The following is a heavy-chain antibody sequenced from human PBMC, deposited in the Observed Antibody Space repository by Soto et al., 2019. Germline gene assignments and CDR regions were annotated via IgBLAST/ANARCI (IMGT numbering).Heavy chain of an antibody. CDR3: ARSSDDSSGPGAFDI. CDR1: GGSISSGGYS. J-gene: IGHJ3*02. CDR2: IYHSGST. D-gene: IGHD3-22*01. Sequence: KSSETLSLTCAVSGGSISSGGYSWSWIRQPPGKGLEWIGYIYHSGSTYYNPSLKSRVTISVDRSKNQLSLKLSSVAAADTAVYYCARSSDDSSGPGAFDIWGQGTMVTVSS. V-gene: IGHV4-30-2*01.